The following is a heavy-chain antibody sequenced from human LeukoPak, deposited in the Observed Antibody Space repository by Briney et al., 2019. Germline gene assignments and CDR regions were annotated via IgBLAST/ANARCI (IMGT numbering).Heavy chain of an antibody. J-gene: IGHJ3*02. D-gene: IGHD3-16*02. Sequence: GGSLRLXCAASGFTFDDYGMSWVRQAPGKGLEWVSGINWNGGSTGYADSVKGRFTISRDNAKNSLYLQMNSLRAEDTALYYCARVGNDYVWGSYRFAPHAFDIWGQGTMVTVSS. CDR3: ARVGNDYVWGSYRFAPHAFDI. CDR1: GFTFDDYG. CDR2: INWNGGST. V-gene: IGHV3-20*04.